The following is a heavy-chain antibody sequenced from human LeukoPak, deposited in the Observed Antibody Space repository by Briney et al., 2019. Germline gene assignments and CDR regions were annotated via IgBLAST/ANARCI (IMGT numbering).Heavy chain of an antibody. CDR3: ARGSSFDGYCSAGACDAGYYDA. J-gene: IGHJ5*02. Sequence: SSETLSLTCAVYGESFSAYFWNWIRQAPGKPLEYIGEINHRGSSHYNPSLKTRVTLSVDTSKNQFSLSLTSVTAADTAVYFCARGSSFDGYCSAGACDAGYYDAWGQGTPVTVSS. CDR2: INHRGSS. V-gene: IGHV4-34*01. CDR1: GESFSAYF. D-gene: IGHD2-15*01.